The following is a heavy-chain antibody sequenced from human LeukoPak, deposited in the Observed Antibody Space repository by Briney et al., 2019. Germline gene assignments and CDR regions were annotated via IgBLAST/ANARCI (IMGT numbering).Heavy chain of an antibody. CDR2: IYTSGST. D-gene: IGHD2-2*01. Sequence: PSETLSLTCTVSGGSISSYYWSWIRQPAGKGLEWIGRIYTSGSTNYNPSLKSRVTMSVDTSKNQFSLKLSSVTAADTAVCYCARAAYYCSSTSCYHNWFDPWGQGTLVTVSS. CDR1: GGSISSYY. J-gene: IGHJ5*02. V-gene: IGHV4-4*07. CDR3: ARAAYYCSSTSCYHNWFDP.